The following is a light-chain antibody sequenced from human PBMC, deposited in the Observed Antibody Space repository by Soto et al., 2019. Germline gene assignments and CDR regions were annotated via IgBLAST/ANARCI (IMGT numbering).Light chain of an antibody. J-gene: IGKJ1*01. CDR2: GAS. V-gene: IGKV3-20*01. CDR1: QAVSSNY. Sequence: EMVLTQSPGTLSLSPGERATLSCSASQAVSSNYLAWYQQKPGQAPRLLISGASGRATGVPDRFSGSGSGTDFTLTIDRLESEDFAVYFCQQYGDLPWTFGQGTKVDNK. CDR3: QQYGDLPWT.